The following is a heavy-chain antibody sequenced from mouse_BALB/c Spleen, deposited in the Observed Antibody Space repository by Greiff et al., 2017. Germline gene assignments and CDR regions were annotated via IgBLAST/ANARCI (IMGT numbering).Heavy chain of an antibody. CDR1: GFTFSSYA. D-gene: IGHD2-2*01. J-gene: IGHJ4*01. CDR2: ISSGGST. CDR3: ARDYYGYPYYAMDY. Sequence: EVKLMESGGGLVKPGGSLKLSCAASGFTFSSYAMSWVRQTPEKRLEWVASISSGGSTYYPDSVKGRFTISRDNARNILYLQMSSLRSEDTAMYYCARDYYGYPYYAMDYWGQGTSVTVSS. V-gene: IGHV5-6-5*01.